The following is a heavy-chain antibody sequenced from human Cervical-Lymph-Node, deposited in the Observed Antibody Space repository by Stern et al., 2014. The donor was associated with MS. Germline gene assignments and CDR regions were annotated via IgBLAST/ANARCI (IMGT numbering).Heavy chain of an antibody. J-gene: IGHJ4*02. CDR2: ISYDGNSK. CDR1: GFTFSSYT. Sequence: VQLVESGGGVVQPGRSLRLSCAASGFTFSSYTMHWVRQAPGKGLEWVAVISYDGNSKFYADSVKGRLEISRDNSKNTLFLQMNSLITEDTAVYYCARDGLSVCGQGTLVTVSS. CDR3: ARDGLSV. V-gene: IGHV3-30*09.